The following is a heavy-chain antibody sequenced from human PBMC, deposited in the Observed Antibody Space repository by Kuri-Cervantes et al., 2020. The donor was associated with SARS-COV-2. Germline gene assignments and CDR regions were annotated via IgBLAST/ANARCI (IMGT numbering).Heavy chain of an antibody. CDR1: GFTFSSYA. J-gene: IGHJ4*02. Sequence: GGSLRLSCAASGFTFSSYAMSWVRQAPGKGLEWVSAISGSGGSTYYADSVKGRFTISRDNSKNTLYLQMNSLRAEDTAVYYCAKEAQRVRVGATSLFYWGQGTRGTASS. CDR2: ISGSGGST. CDR3: AKEAQRVRVGATSLFY. V-gene: IGHV3-23*01. D-gene: IGHD1-26*01.